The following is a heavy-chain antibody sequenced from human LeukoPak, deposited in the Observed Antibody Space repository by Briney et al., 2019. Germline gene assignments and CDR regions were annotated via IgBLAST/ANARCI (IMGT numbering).Heavy chain of an antibody. CDR2: IYTSGTT. D-gene: IGHD6-19*01. V-gene: IGHV4-4*07. Sequence: PSETLSLTCSVSGGPITNYYCSWIRQSAEKGLEWIGRIYTSGTTNYHPSLKSRVTMSVDTSKNQVSLRLRSVTAADTAVYYCARESSSGWLWGQGTMVVVSS. J-gene: IGHJ3*01. CDR1: GGPITNYY. CDR3: ARESSSGWL.